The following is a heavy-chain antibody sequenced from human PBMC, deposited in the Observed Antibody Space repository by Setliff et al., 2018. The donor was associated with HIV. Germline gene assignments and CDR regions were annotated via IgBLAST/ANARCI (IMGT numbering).Heavy chain of an antibody. V-gene: IGHV3-74*03. CDR1: GFSFSSYW. D-gene: IGHD6-19*01. J-gene: IGHJ3*02. CDR2: VNSDGSRT. Sequence: GESLKISCAASGFSFSSYWMHWVRQVPGKGLVWVSAVNSDGSRTTYADSVKGRFTISRDNAKNMLYLQMNTVRAEDTAVYYCARPMEIGRHPVAGLRDAFDIWGQGTMVTVS. CDR3: ARPMEIGRHPVAGLRDAFDI.